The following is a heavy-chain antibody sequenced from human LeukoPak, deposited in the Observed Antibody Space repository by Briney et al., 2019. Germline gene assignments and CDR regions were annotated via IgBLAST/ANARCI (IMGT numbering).Heavy chain of an antibody. Sequence: GGSLRLSCAASGFTFSSYAMSWVRQAPGKGLEWVSAISGSGGSTYYADSVKGRFTISRDNSNNTLYLQMNSLRAEDTAVYYCATSRIAAAGHFDYWGQGTLVTVSS. CDR3: ATSRIAAAGHFDY. CDR2: ISGSGGST. CDR1: GFTFSSYA. J-gene: IGHJ4*02. D-gene: IGHD6-13*01. V-gene: IGHV3-23*01.